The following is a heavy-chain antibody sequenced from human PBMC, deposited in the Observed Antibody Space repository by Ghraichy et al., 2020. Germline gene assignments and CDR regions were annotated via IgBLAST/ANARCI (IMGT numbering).Heavy chain of an antibody. V-gene: IGHV4-39*01. CDR1: GASISSSDHY. J-gene: IGHJ6*03. Sequence: SETLSLTCTVSGASISSSDHYWGWIRQPPGKGLEWIGSIYSDGSTYHAPSLKSRVTISVDTSKNQFSLKLSSVTAADTGVYYCASPDGTGRQDYMDVWGKGTTVTVSS. CDR2: IYSDGST. D-gene: IGHD1-1*01. CDR3: ASPDGTGRQDYMDV.